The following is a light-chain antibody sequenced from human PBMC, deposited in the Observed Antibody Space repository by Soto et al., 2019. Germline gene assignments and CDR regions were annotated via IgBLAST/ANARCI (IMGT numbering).Light chain of an antibody. CDR1: NSNIGSNT. CDR2: SNN. Sequence: QSALTQPPSASGTPGQRVTFSCSGSNSNIGSNTVNWYQQLPGTAPNLLIYSNNQRPSGVPDRFSGSKSGTSASLAISGLQSEDEADYYCATWDDSLNGVVFGGGTKLTVL. V-gene: IGLV1-44*01. J-gene: IGLJ2*01. CDR3: ATWDDSLNGVV.